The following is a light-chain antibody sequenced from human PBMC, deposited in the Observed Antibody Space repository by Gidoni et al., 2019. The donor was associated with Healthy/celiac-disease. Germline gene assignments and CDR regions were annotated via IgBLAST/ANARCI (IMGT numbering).Light chain of an antibody. CDR2: GAS. CDR1: PSVSSSY. J-gene: IGKJ2*01. CDR3: QQYGSSPYT. Sequence: VLTPSPGTLSLSPGVRATLSCRASPSVSSSYLAWYQQKPGQAPRLLIYGASSRATGIPDRFSGSGSGTDFTLTISRLEPEDFAVYYCQQYGSSPYTFGQGTKLEIK. V-gene: IGKV3-20*01.